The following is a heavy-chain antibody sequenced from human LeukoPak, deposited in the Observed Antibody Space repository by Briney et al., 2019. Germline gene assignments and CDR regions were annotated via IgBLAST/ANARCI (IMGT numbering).Heavy chain of an antibody. J-gene: IGHJ4*02. D-gene: IGHD5-18*01. V-gene: IGHV1-46*01. CDR3: ARDLEGSSFTWIQSSTPHAFDY. CDR1: GYTFTSYY. CDR2: INPSGGST. Sequence: GASVKVSCKASGYTFTSYYMHWVRQAPGQGLEWMGIINPSGGSTSYAQKFQGRVTMTRDTSTSTVYMELGSLRSEDTAVYYCARDLEGSSFTWIQSSTPHAFDYWGQGTLVTVSS.